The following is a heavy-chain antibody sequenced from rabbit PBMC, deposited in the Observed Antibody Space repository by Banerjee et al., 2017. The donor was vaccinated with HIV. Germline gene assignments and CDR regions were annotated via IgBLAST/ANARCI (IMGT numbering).Heavy chain of an antibody. D-gene: IGHD1-1*01. V-gene: IGHV1S45*01. CDR1: GFSFSSSYY. CDR3: ARGGYIIPFNL. Sequence: QEQLVESGGGLVQPEGSLTLTCTASGFSFSSSYYMCWVRQAPGKGLEWIGCIYSGYGSTYYASWAKGRFTISKTSSPTVTLQMTSLTAADTATYFCARGGYIIPFNLWGPGTLVTVS. CDR2: IYSGYGST. J-gene: IGHJ4*01.